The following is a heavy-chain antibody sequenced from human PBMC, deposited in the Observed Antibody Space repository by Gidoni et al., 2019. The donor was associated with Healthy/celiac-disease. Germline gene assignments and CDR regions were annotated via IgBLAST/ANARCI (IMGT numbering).Heavy chain of an antibody. CDR2: IYYSGST. Sequence: QVQLQESGPGLVKPSQTLSLTCTVSGGSISSGDYYWSWIRQPPGKGLEWIGYIYYSGSTYYHPSLKSRVTISVDTSKNQFSLKLSAVTAADTAVYYCARDLEDYGDYRPLLDWGQGTLVTVSS. CDR1: GGSISSGDYY. CDR3: ARDLEDYGDYRPLLD. J-gene: IGHJ4*02. D-gene: IGHD4-17*01. V-gene: IGHV4-30-4*01.